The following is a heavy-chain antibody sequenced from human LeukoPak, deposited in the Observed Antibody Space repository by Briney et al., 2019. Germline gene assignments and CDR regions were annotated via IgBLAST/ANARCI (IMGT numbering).Heavy chain of an antibody. J-gene: IGHJ4*02. CDR1: GFTFSDYY. Sequence: GGSLRLSCAASGFTFSDYYMSWIRQAPGKGLEWVSYISSSGSTIYYADSVKGRFTISRDNAKNSLYLQMNSLRVEDTAFYYCAKDNRRHYTSGPNPDSLHWGQGALVTVSS. CDR2: ISSSGSTI. D-gene: IGHD6-19*01. V-gene: IGHV3-11*01. CDR3: AKDNRRHYTSGPNPDSLH.